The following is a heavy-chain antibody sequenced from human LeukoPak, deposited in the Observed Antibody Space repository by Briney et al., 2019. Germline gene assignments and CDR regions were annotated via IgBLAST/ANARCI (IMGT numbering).Heavy chain of an antibody. J-gene: IGHJ5*02. V-gene: IGHV3-53*01. Sequence: GGSLRLSCAASGFTVSSNYMSWVRQAPGKGLEWVSVIYSGGSTYYADSVKGRFTISRDNSKNTLYLQMNSLRAEDTAVYYCARGRREPNWFDPWGQGTLVTVSS. D-gene: IGHD1-14*01. CDR3: ARGRREPNWFDP. CDR2: IYSGGST. CDR1: GFTVSSNY.